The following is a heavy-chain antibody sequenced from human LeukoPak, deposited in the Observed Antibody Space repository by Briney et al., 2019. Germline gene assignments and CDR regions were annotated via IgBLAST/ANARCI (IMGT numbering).Heavy chain of an antibody. J-gene: IGHJ4*02. V-gene: IGHV3-7*01. CDR3: ARGRGFDS. CDR2: IRPDGNEK. Sequence: GGSLRLSCAASGFTFSSYWMSWVRQAPGKGLEWVAYIRPDGNEKFYMDSVKGRFTISRDNAKSSLYLQMDSLRVDDTAVYYCARGRGFDSWGQGALVTISS. CDR1: GFTFSSYW.